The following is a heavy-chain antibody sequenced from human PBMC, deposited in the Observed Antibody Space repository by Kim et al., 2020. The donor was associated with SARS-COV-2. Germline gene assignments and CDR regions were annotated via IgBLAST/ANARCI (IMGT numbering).Heavy chain of an antibody. CDR1: GFTVSNNY. CDR3: ARSSLMFGGVIVRYWYFDL. CDR2: IFSGGTT. V-gene: IGHV3-53*04. Sequence: GGSLRLSCASSGFTVSNNYMTWVRQAPGKGLEWVSVIFSGGTTYYADSVKGRFTISRHNSKNTLYLHMNSLRAEDTAVYYCARSSLMFGGVIVRYWYFDLWGRGTLVTVSS. D-gene: IGHD3-16*02. J-gene: IGHJ2*01.